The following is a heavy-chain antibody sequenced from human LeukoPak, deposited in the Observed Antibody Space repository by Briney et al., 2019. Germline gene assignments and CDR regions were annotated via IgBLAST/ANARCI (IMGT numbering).Heavy chain of an antibody. V-gene: IGHV3-23*01. CDR2: ISGSGGST. D-gene: IGHD3-10*01. CDR3: AKDRVDASGSY. Sequence: PGGSLRLSCAASGFTFSSYAMNWVRQAPGKGLEWVSAISGSGGSTYYADSVKGRFTISRDNSRNTLHLQMNSLRAEDTAVCYCAKDRVDASGSYWGQGTLVTVSS. CDR1: GFTFSSYA. J-gene: IGHJ4*02.